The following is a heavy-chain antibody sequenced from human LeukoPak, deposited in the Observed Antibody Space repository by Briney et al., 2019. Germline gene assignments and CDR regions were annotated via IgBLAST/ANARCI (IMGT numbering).Heavy chain of an antibody. CDR1: GFTFSSYG. CDR2: ISYDGSNK. Sequence: GRSLRLSCAASGFTFSSYGMHWVRQAPGKGLEWVAIISYDGSNKYYADSVKGRFTISRDNSKNTLYLQMNSLRAEDTAVYYCAKEEGIAAVAGTLGYWGQGTLVTVSS. J-gene: IGHJ4*02. D-gene: IGHD6-19*01. CDR3: AKEEGIAAVAGTLGY. V-gene: IGHV3-30*18.